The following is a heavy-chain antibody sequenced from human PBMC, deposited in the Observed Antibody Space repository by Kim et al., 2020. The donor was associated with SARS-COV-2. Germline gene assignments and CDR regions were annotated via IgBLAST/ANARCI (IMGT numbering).Heavy chain of an antibody. Sequence: GGSLRLSCKTSGFTFSDYAMHWVRQSPEKGLEWVSCISRDSGHIEYADYVRGRFSISRDNAKNSLYLQMSSLRLEDTGLYYCAKDVGRGAGAICCWGQ. D-gene: IGHD1-26*01. V-gene: IGHV3-9*01. CDR1: GFTFSDYA. J-gene: IGHJ1*01. CDR3: AKDVGRGAGAICC. CDR2: ISRDSGHI.